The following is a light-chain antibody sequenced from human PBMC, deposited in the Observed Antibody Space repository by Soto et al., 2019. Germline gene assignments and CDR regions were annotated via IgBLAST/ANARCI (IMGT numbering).Light chain of an antibody. V-gene: IGLV2-14*03. Sequence: QSVLTQPASVSGSPGQSITISCSGTSSDIGKYIYVSWYQQHPGKAPKLIIYKVSDRPSGVSDRFSGSKSGNTASLTISGLQAEDEADYYCSSYTSGATWVFGGGTQLTVL. CDR1: SSDIGKYIY. CDR3: SSYTSGATWV. CDR2: KVS. J-gene: IGLJ7*01.